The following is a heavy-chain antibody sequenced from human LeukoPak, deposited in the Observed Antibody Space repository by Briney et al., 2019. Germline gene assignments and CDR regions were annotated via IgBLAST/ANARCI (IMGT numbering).Heavy chain of an antibody. Sequence: SETLSLTCAVYGGSFSGYYWSWIRQPPGKGLEWIGYIYYSGSTNYNPSLKSRVTISVDTSKNQFSLKLSSVTAADTAVYYCASWRSGSGSYYRYLGYFDYWGQGTLVTVSS. CDR3: ASWRSGSGSYYRYLGYFDY. V-gene: IGHV4-59*01. D-gene: IGHD3-10*01. CDR2: IYYSGST. J-gene: IGHJ4*02. CDR1: GGSFSGYY.